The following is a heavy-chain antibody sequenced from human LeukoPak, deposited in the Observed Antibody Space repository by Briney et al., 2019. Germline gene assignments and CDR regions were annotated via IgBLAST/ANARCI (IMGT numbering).Heavy chain of an antibody. V-gene: IGHV6-1*01. CDR1: GDSFSSNSAA. CDR3: ARVSPFGRSRGEGYYYYYMDV. D-gene: IGHD3-10*01. J-gene: IGHJ6*03. CDR2: TYYRSKWYN. Sequence: SQTLSLTCAISGDSFSSNSAAWNWIRQSPSRGLEWLERTYYRSKWYNDYAVSVKSRITINPDTSKNQFSLQLNSVTPEDTAVYYCARVSPFGRSRGEGYYYYYMDVWGKGTTVTVSS.